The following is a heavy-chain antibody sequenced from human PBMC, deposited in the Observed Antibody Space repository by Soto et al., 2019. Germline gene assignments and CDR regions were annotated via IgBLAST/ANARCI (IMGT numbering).Heavy chain of an antibody. Sequence: GGSLRLSCAASGFTFRDSYMSWIRQAPGKGLEWVSYISGSTTYIDYADSVKGRFTISRDNAMNSLFLQMDSLRAEDTAVYYCARVADSSAWAPFDYWGQGTKVTSPQ. D-gene: IGHD6-19*01. J-gene: IGHJ4*02. CDR1: GFTFRDSY. V-gene: IGHV3-11*06. CDR2: ISGSTTYI. CDR3: ARVADSSAWAPFDY.